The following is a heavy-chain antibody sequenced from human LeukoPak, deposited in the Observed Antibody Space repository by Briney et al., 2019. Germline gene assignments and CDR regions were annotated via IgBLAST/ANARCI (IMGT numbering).Heavy chain of an antibody. J-gene: IGHJ4*02. Sequence: PGGSLRLSCAASAFSVNNKYVDWVRQAPGKGLEWVSCMENFGIKRYADSVQGRFTVSRDSARDMVFLQMNSLRVEDTAVYYCAGGKYYGLGTRPGYLGYWGLGTMVTVSS. V-gene: IGHV3-53*01. D-gene: IGHD3-10*01. CDR2: MENFGIK. CDR1: AFSVNNKY. CDR3: AGGKYYGLGTRPGYLGY.